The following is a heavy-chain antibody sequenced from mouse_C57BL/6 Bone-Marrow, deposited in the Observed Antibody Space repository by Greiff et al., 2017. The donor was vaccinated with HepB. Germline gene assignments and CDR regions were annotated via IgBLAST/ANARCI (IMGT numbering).Heavy chain of an antibody. J-gene: IGHJ1*03. Sequence: EVQLQESVAELVRPGASVKLSCTASGFNIKNTYMHWVKQRPEQGLEWIGRIDPANGNTKYAPKFQGKATITADTSSNTAYLQLSSLTSEDTAIYYCAYYYYGSSYVRYFDVWGTGTTVTVSS. CDR2: IDPANGNT. CDR1: GFNIKNTY. V-gene: IGHV14-3*01. D-gene: IGHD1-1*01. CDR3: AYYYYGSSYVRYFDV.